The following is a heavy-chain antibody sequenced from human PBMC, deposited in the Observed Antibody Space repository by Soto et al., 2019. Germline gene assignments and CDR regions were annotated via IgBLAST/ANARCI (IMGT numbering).Heavy chain of an antibody. CDR2: IDPSDSYT. CDR3: ARHGGDGYTHYFDY. CDR1: GYSFTSYW. J-gene: IGHJ4*02. D-gene: IGHD5-12*01. V-gene: IGHV5-10-1*01. Sequence: LKISCKGSGYSFTSYWISWVRQMPGKGLEWMGRIDPSDSYTNYSPSFQGHVTVSADKSISTAYLQWSSLKASDTAMYYCARHGGDGYTHYFDYWGQGTLVTGSS.